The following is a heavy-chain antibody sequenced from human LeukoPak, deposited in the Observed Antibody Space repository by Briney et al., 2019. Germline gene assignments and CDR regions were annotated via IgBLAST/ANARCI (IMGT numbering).Heavy chain of an antibody. D-gene: IGHD3-10*01. J-gene: IGHJ5*02. CDR2: INHSGST. CDR1: GGSFSGYY. CDR3: ARGRGRITMVQGVIRWFDP. V-gene: IGHV4-34*01. Sequence: SETLSLTCAVYGGSFSGYYWSWIRQPPGKGLEWIGEINHSGSTNHNPSLKSRVTISVDTSKNQFSLKLSSVTAADTAVYYCARGRGRITMVQGVIRWFDPWGQGTLVTVSS.